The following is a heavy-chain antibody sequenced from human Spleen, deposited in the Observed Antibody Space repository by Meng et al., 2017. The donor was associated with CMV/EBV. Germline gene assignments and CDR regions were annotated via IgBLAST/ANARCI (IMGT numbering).Heavy chain of an antibody. V-gene: IGHV3-30-3*01. CDR2: ISYDGSNK. D-gene: IGHD4-17*01. J-gene: IGHJ6*02. CDR1: GFTFSSYA. CDR3: ARDPSGYGDYREGGYYYGMDV. Sequence: GGSLRLSCAASGFTFSSYAMDWVRQAPGKGLEWVAIISYDGSNKYYADSVKGRFTISRDNSKNTLYLQMNSLRAEDTAVYYCARDPSGYGDYREGGYYYGMDVWGQGTTVTVSS.